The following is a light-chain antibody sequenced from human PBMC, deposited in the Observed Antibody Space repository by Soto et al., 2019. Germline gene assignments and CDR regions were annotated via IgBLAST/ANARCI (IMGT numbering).Light chain of an antibody. CDR2: KAS. CDR1: QSISSW. V-gene: IGKV1-5*03. J-gene: IGKJ1*01. CDR3: QQYSSYWT. Sequence: DIKMTQSPSTLSAAVGDRVTITCRASQSISSWLAWYQQKPGKAPNLLIYKASTLETGVPSRFSGSGSGTEFTLTISSIQPDDSATYYCQQYSSYWTFGQGTKVEVK.